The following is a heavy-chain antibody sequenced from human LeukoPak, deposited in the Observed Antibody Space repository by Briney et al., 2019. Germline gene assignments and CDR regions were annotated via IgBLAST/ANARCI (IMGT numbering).Heavy chain of an antibody. CDR2: IIPIFGTA. CDR1: GGTFSSYA. J-gene: IGHJ4*02. Sequence: ASVKVSCKASGGTFSSYAISWVRQAPGQGLEWMGGIIPIFGTANYAQKFQGRVTITADESTSTAYMELSSLRSEDTAVYYCARDLSGRSYFPIDYWGQGTLVTVSS. V-gene: IGHV1-69*13. CDR3: ARDLSGRSYFPIDY. D-gene: IGHD1-26*01.